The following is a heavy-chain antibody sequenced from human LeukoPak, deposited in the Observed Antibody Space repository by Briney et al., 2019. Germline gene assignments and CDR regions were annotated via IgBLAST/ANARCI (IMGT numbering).Heavy chain of an antibody. D-gene: IGHD3-22*01. CDR3: ARDQEYYDSSGYSPPAY. J-gene: IGHJ4*02. CDR2: IWYGGSNK. CDR1: GFTFSSYG. Sequence: GGSLRLSCAASGFTFSSYGMHWVRHAPGKGVEWVADIWYGGSNKLYADSVKGRFTISRDNSKNTLYLQMKSLRAEDTAVYYCARDQEYYDSSGYSPPAYWGQGTLVTVSS. V-gene: IGHV3-33*01.